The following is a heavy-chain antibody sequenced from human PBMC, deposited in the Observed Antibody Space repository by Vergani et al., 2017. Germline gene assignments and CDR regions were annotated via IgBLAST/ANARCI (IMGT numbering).Heavy chain of an antibody. CDR1: GFTVSSNY. CDR2: IYSGGST. J-gene: IGHJ4*02. D-gene: IGHD2-8*01. V-gene: IGHV3-53*04. CDR3: ARGGLIVDASRNSADYFDY. Sequence: EVQLVESGGGLVQPGGSLRLSCAASGFTVSSNYMSWVRQAPGKGLEWVSVIYSGGSTYYADSVKGRFTISRHNSKNTMYLQRNSLGAEDTAVYYCARGGLIVDASRNSADYFDYWGQGTLVTVSS.